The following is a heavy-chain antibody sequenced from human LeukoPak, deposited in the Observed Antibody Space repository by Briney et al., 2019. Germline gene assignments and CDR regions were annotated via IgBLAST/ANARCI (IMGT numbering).Heavy chain of an antibody. CDR1: GFAFSDYE. J-gene: IGHJ4*02. D-gene: IGHD5-12*01. Sequence: GGSLRLSCAASGFAFSDYEMNWVRQAPGKGLEWVSRINSDGSSITYADSVKGRFTISRDNAKNTLYLQMNSLRVEDTAVYYCAREGRVSGYDFDCWGQGTLVTVSS. V-gene: IGHV3-74*03. CDR2: INSDGSSI. CDR3: AREGRVSGYDFDC.